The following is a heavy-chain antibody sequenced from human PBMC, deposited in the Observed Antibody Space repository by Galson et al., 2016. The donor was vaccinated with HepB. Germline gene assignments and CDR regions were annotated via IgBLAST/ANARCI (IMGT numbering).Heavy chain of an antibody. CDR1: VGSISSSGYY. Sequence: SETLSLTCTVSVGSISSSGYYWGWIRQPPGKGLEWIGSIYYSGSTYYTPSLKSRVTISVDTSKNQFTLKLDSVTAADTAMYYCARQRFLGSYYIDYWGQGTLVTVSS. CDR3: ARQRFLGSYYIDY. D-gene: IGHD3-3*01. CDR2: IYYSGST. J-gene: IGHJ4*02. V-gene: IGHV4-39*01.